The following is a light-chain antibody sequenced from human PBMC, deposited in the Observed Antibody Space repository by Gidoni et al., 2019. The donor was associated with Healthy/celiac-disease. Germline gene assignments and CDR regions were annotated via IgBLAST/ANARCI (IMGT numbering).Light chain of an antibody. Sequence: DIQMTQSPSSLSASVGDRVTITCQASQDISNYLNWYQQKPGKAPKLLIYDASNLETGVPSRFSGSGSGTDFTFTISSLQPEDIATYYCQQYDNLPPVRTFXQXTKLEIK. CDR2: DAS. CDR1: QDISNY. CDR3: QQYDNLPPVRT. J-gene: IGKJ2*01. V-gene: IGKV1-33*01.